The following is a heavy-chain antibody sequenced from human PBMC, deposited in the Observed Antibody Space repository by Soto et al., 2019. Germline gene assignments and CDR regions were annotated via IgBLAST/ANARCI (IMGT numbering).Heavy chain of an antibody. CDR2: IYYSGST. CDR1: GGSISSYY. J-gene: IGHJ5*02. V-gene: IGHV4-59*01. Sequence: PSETLSLTCTVSGGSISSYYWSWIRQPPGKGLEWIGYIYYSGSTNYNPSLKSRVTISVDTSKNQFSLKLSSVTAADTAVYYCARYAWPSAYNWFDPWGQGTLVTSPQ. D-gene: IGHD2-2*01. CDR3: ARYAWPSAYNWFDP.